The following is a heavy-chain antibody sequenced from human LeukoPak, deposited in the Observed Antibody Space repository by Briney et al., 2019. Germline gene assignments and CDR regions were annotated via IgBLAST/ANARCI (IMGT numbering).Heavy chain of an antibody. CDR1: GYTFTSYG. CDR3: ARPYYDSSAPPYDY. D-gene: IGHD3-22*01. Sequence: ASVKVSCKASGYTFTSYGISWVRQAPGQGVEWVGWISAYNGNTNYAQKLQGRVTMTTDTSTSTAYMELRSLRSDDTAVYYCARPYYDSSAPPYDYWGQGTLVTVSS. CDR2: ISAYNGNT. V-gene: IGHV1-18*01. J-gene: IGHJ4*02.